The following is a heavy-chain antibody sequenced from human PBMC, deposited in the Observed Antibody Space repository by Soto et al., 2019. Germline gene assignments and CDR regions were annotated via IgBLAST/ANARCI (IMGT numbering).Heavy chain of an antibody. J-gene: IGHJ4*02. CDR2: ISSTGGTM. V-gene: IGHV3-48*03. Sequence: AGGSLRLSCAASGFTFSSYEMNWARQAPGKGLEWISYISSTGGTMHYADSVKGRFTISRDNAKNSLYLQMNTLRAEDTAVYYCTRGVAGRHYFDYWGQGSLVTVSS. CDR1: GFTFSSYE. D-gene: IGHD6-19*01. CDR3: TRGVAGRHYFDY.